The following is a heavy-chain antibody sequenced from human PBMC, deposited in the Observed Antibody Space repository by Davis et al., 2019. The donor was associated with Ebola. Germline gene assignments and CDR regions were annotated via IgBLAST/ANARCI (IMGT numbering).Heavy chain of an antibody. D-gene: IGHD3-9*01. V-gene: IGHV1-18*01. J-gene: IGHJ6*04. CDR2: ISAYNGNT. CDR1: VYTFTSYG. CDR3: AIDHTDMYYDILTGYLGRGGMDV. Sequence: ASVKVSCQASVYTFTSYGLSWVRQAPGQGLEWMGWISAYNGNTNYAQKLHGRVTMTTDTSTSTAYMELSSLRSDDTAVYYCAIDHTDMYYDILTGYLGRGGMDVWGKGTTVTVSS.